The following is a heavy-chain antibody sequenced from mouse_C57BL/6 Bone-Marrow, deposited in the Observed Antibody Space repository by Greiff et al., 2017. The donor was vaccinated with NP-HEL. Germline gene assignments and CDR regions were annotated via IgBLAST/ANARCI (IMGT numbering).Heavy chain of an antibody. V-gene: IGHV1-26*01. Sequence: VQLQQSGPELVKPGASVKISCKASGYTFTDYYMNWVKQSHGKSLEWIGDINPNNGGTSYNQKFKGKATLTVDKSSSTAYMELRSLTSEDSAVYYCASELGLNYWGQGTSVTVSS. CDR2: INPNNGGT. D-gene: IGHD4-1*01. CDR1: GYTFTDYY. CDR3: ASELGLNY. J-gene: IGHJ4*01.